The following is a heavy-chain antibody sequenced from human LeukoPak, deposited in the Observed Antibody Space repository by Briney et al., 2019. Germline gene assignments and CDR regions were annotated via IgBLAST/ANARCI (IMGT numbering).Heavy chain of an antibody. Sequence: GGSLRLSCAASGFTFSDYYMSWIRQAPGRGLEWVTYITSTGDDIYYADSVKGRFTISRDNAKHALFLRMNSLRVEDTATYYCASDIVATSGDFWGQGTLVSVSS. CDR1: GFTFSDYY. J-gene: IGHJ4*02. D-gene: IGHD5-12*01. CDR3: ASDIVATSGDF. CDR2: ITSTGDDI. V-gene: IGHV3-11*01.